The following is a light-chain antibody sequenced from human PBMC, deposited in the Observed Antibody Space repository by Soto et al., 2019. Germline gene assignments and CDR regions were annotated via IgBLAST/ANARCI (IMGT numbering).Light chain of an antibody. CDR2: EVS. CDR3: SSYTSSITYV. CDR1: SSDVGGYNF. V-gene: IGLV2-14*03. Sequence: QSALTQPASVSGSPGQSITISCTGTSSDVGGYNFVSWYQQHPGKDPKLMIFEVSHRPSGVSDRFSGSKSGNTASLTISGLQAEDEADYYCSSYTSSITYVFGTGTKLTVL. J-gene: IGLJ1*01.